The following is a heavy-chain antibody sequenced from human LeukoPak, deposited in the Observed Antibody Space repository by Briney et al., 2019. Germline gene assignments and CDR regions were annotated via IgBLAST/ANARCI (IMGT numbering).Heavy chain of an antibody. CDR2: IIPIFGTA. J-gene: IGHJ4*02. D-gene: IGHD1-26*01. V-gene: IGHV1-69*13. CDR3: ARGWELLSGYFDY. Sequence: ASVKVSCKASGGTFSSYAISWVRQAPGQGLGWMGGIIPIFGTANYAQKFQGRVTITADESTSTAYMELSSLRSEDTAVYYCARGWELLSGYFDYWGQGTLVTVSS. CDR1: GGTFSSYA.